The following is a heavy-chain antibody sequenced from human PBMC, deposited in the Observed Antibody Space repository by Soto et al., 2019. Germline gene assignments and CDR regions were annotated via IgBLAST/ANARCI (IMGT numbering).Heavy chain of an antibody. CDR2: IIPIFGTA. D-gene: IGHD6-6*01. Sequence: SVKVSCKASGGTFSSYAISWVRRAPGQGLEWMGGIIPIFGTANYAQKFQGRVTITADESTSTAYMELSSLRSEDTAVYYCARDSLGSSSPYYYYGMDVWGQGTTVTVSS. J-gene: IGHJ6*02. V-gene: IGHV1-69*13. CDR1: GGTFSSYA. CDR3: ARDSLGSSSPYYYYGMDV.